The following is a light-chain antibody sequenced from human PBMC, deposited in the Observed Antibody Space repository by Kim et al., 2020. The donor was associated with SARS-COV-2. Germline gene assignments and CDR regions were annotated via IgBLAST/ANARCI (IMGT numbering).Light chain of an antibody. Sequence: SPGERATTSCRASHTVSSSYLAWYQQIPGQAPRLLIYGASSSATAVPARFSGSGSGTDFTLTISRLEPEDFAVYFCQQYGSSPTTFGQGTRLEIK. CDR2: GAS. CDR3: QQYGSSPTT. CDR1: HTVSSSY. V-gene: IGKV3-20*01. J-gene: IGKJ5*01.